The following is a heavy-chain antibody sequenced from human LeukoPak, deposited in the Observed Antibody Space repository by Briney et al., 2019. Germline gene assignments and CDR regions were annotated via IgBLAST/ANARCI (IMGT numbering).Heavy chain of an antibody. CDR3: ARGGPGQWLVTYFDY. V-gene: IGHV3-53*01. CDR2: IYSGGST. J-gene: IGHJ4*02. D-gene: IGHD6-19*01. CDR1: GFTPCINY. Sequence: GGSLRLSCAPSGFTPCINYMSGVRQAPGRGLECVSVIYSGGSTYYANSVKGRFTISRDNSKTTRYLQMNSLRAEDTAVYYCARGGPGQWLVTYFDYWGQGALVTVSS.